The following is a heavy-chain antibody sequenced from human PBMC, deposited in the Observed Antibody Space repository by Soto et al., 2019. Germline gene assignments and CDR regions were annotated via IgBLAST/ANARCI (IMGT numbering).Heavy chain of an antibody. CDR2: IYYSGST. CDR1: GGSIISGGYY. Sequence: PSETLSLTCTVSGGSIISGGYYWILIRQHPGKGLEWIGYIYYSGSTYYNPSLKSRVTISVDTSKNQFSLKLSSVTAADTAVYYCARGHITIFGVGEYFQHWGQGTLVTVSS. CDR3: ARGHITIFGVGEYFQH. D-gene: IGHD3-3*01. J-gene: IGHJ1*01. V-gene: IGHV4-31*03.